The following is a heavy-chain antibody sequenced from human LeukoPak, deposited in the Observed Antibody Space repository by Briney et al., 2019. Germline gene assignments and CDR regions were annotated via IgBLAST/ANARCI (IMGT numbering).Heavy chain of an antibody. Sequence: SETLSLTCSVSGDSISIYYWSWIRQPPGKGLQWIGYINYSGSTNYNPSLKSRVTVSVDTSENQFSLELSSVTAADTAVYYCARGGTRLYTSGSLDYWGQGILVTVSS. D-gene: IGHD6-25*01. CDR1: GDSISIYY. CDR2: INYSGST. J-gene: IGHJ4*02. V-gene: IGHV4-59*01. CDR3: ARGGTRLYTSGSLDY.